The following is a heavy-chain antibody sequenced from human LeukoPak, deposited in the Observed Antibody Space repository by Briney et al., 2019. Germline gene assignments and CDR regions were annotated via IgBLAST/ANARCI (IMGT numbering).Heavy chain of an antibody. CDR1: GDSISSGDYY. CDR3: AREGYSGSGGYNWFDP. V-gene: IGHV4-30-4*01. J-gene: IGHJ5*02. D-gene: IGHD5-12*01. Sequence: PSETLSLTCTVSGDSISSGDYYWSWIRQPPGKGLEWIGYIYYSGSTYYNPSLKSRATISVDTSKNQFSLKLSSVTAADTAVYYCAREGYSGSGGYNWFDPWGQGTLVTVSS. CDR2: IYYSGST.